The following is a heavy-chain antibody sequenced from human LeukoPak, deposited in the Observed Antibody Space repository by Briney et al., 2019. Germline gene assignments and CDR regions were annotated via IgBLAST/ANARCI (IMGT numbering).Heavy chain of an antibody. CDR3: ARGRNWNEPIDY. Sequence: PSETLSLTCTVFGGSISSYYWSWIRQPPGKGLEWIEYIYHSGSTKYNASLKSRVTISVDTSKNQLSLKLTSVTAADTAVYYCARGRNWNEPIDYWGQGTLVTVSS. CDR2: IYHSGST. D-gene: IGHD1-1*01. J-gene: IGHJ4*02. V-gene: IGHV4-59*01. CDR1: GGSISSYY.